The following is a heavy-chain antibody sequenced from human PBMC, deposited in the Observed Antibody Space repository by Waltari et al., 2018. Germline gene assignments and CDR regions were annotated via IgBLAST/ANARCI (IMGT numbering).Heavy chain of an antibody. V-gene: IGHV3-74*01. CDR2: IKNDGSIT. Sequence: EVHLVESGGGLVQPGGSLRLSCAASGFTFSSYWMHWVRQAPGKGLMWVSRIKNDGSITSYADSVKGRFTMSRDNAKNTLYLQMNSLRAEDTAVYYCATGPGIAAYWGQGIPVTVSS. CDR1: GFTFSSYW. CDR3: ATGPGIAAY. J-gene: IGHJ4*02. D-gene: IGHD6-13*01.